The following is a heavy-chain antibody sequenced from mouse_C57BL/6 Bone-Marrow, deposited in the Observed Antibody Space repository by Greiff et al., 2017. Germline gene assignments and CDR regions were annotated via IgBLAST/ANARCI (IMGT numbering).Heavy chain of an antibody. V-gene: IGHV1-80*01. CDR2: IYPGDGDT. CDR1: GYAFSSYW. D-gene: IGHD2-14*01. Sequence: VKLMESGAELVKPGASVKISCKASGYAFSSYWMNWVKQRPGKGLEWIGQIYPGDGDTNYNGKFKGKATLTADKSSSTAYMQLSSLTSEDSAVYFCARRVLCRCFDVWGTGTTVTVSS. J-gene: IGHJ1*03. CDR3: ARRVLCRCFDV.